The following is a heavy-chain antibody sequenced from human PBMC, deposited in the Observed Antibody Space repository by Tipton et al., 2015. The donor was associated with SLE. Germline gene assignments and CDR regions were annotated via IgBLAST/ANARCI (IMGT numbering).Heavy chain of an antibody. V-gene: IGHV3-23*01. CDR2: ISGTGGST. CDR3: AKGSHISVVAATLPFDY. Sequence: GSLRLSCAASGFTFSNYAMSWVRQAPGKGLEWVSGISGTGGSTYYADSVKGRFTISRDNSKNTLYLQMNSLRAVDTAVYYCAKGSHISVVAATLPFDYWGQGTLITVSS. D-gene: IGHD2-15*01. CDR1: GFTFSNYA. J-gene: IGHJ4*02.